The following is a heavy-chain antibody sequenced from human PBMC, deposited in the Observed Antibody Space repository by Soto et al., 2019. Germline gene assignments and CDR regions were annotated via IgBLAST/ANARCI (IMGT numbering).Heavy chain of an antibody. CDR3: ARDGAECSGGSCYSYYYGMDV. J-gene: IGHJ6*02. Sequence: QVQLVQSGAEVKKPGASVKVSCKASGYTFTGYYMHWVRQAPGQGLEWMGWINPNSGGTNYAQKCQGWVTMTRDTSISTAYMELSRLRSDDTAVYYCARDGAECSGGSCYSYYYGMDVWGQGTTVTVSS. CDR2: INPNSGGT. CDR1: GYTFTGYY. D-gene: IGHD2-15*01. V-gene: IGHV1-2*04.